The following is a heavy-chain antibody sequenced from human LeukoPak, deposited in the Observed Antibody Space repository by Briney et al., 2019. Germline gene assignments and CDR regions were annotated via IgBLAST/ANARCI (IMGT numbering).Heavy chain of an antibody. CDR1: GGTLSSYA. CDR3: GREGVEMATIFY. V-gene: IGHV1-69*13. CDR2: IIPIFGTA. J-gene: IGHJ4*02. D-gene: IGHD5-24*01. Sequence: ASVHVSCKASGGTLSSYAISWVRRAPGQGLEWMGGIIPIFGTAKYAQRFQGRVTIIADESTNKAHMEQSSSRTADETVFYCGREGVEMATIFYWGQGSLVTVSS.